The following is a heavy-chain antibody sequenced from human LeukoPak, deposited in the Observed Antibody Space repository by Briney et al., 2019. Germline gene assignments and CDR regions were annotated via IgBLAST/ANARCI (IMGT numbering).Heavy chain of an antibody. J-gene: IGHJ4*02. CDR2: ISSSGSTI. CDR1: GFTFSSYE. D-gene: IGHD4-11*01. CDR3: ARGLHLIDY. V-gene: IGHV3-48*03. Sequence: GGSLRLFCAASGFTFSSYEMNWVRQAPGKGLEWVSYISSSGSTIYYADSVKGRFTISRDNAKNSLYLQMNSLRAEDTAVYYCARGLHLIDYWGQGTLVTVSS.